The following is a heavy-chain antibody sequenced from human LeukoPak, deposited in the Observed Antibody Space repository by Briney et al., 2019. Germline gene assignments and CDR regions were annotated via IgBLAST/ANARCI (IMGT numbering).Heavy chain of an antibody. CDR2: ISAYNGNT. CDR1: GGTFSSYG. V-gene: IGHV1-18*01. CDR3: ARVPFEDSSSWYGLVFYFDY. D-gene: IGHD6-13*01. J-gene: IGHJ4*02. Sequence: ASVKVSCKASGGTFSSYGISWVRQAPGQGLEWMGWISAYNGNTNYAQKLQGRVTMTTDTSTSTAYMELRSLRSDDTAVYYCARVPFEDSSSWYGLVFYFDYWGQGTLVTVSS.